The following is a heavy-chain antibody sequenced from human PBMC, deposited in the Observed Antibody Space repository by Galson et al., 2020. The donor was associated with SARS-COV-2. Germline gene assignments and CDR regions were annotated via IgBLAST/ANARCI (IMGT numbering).Heavy chain of an antibody. CDR1: GGSISGYY. J-gene: IGHJ6*03. V-gene: IGHV4-34*01. CDR3: ARGLGEPRQYYYFYVDV. Sequence: SETLSLTCTLSGGSISGYYWSWIRQPPGKGLEWIGEINHGGNTNYSPSLKSRVTISVDTSKNQYSLKLSSVTAADTAVYYCARGLGEPRQYYYFYVDVWGKGTTVTVSS. D-gene: IGHD1-26*01. CDR2: INHGGNT.